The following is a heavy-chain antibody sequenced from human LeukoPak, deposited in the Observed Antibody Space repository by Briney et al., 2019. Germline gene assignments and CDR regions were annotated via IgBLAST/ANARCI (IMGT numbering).Heavy chain of an antibody. D-gene: IGHD3-16*01. V-gene: IGHV4-4*07. CDR3: ARENRGKYREFDY. CDR2: IYTSGST. CDR1: GGSISSYY. Sequence: PSGTLSLTCPFSGGSISSYYWSWIRQPAGRGLEWIGRIYTSGSTNYNHSLKSRVSMTVDPHKNQYSLELSSVTAADTAVFYCARENRGKYREFDYWGQGTLVTVSP. J-gene: IGHJ4*02.